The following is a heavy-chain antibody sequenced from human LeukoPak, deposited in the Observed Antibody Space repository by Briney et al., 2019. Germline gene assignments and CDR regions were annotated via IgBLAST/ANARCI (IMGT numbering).Heavy chain of an antibody. D-gene: IGHD3-3*01. Sequence: PSETLSLTCTVSGGSISSGDYYWSWIRQPPGKGLEWIGYIYYSGSTYYNPSLKSRVTISVDTSKNQFSLKLSSVTAADTAVYYCARAKSNFWSGSPYYFDYWGQGTLVTVSS. CDR2: IYYSGST. CDR3: ARAKSNFWSGSPYYFDY. V-gene: IGHV4-30-4*01. J-gene: IGHJ4*02. CDR1: GGSISSGDYY.